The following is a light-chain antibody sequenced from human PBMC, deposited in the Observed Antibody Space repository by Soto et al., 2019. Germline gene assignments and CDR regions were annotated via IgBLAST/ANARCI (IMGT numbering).Light chain of an antibody. V-gene: IGLV2-14*01. Sequence: GASSDVGGYNYVSWYQQYPGKAPKLMIYGVTNRPSGVSNRFPGSKTGNTASLIISGLQAEDEAYYYCFSHRGGDSHVFGTGTKVTVL. CDR1: SSDVGGYNY. J-gene: IGLJ1*01. CDR3: FSHRGGDSHV. CDR2: GVT.